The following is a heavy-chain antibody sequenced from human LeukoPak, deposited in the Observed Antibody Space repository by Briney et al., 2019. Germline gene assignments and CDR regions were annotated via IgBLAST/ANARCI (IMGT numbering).Heavy chain of an antibody. J-gene: IGHJ6*02. CDR1: GFTFSSYS. Sequence: GGSLRLSCAASGFTFSSYSMNWVRQAPGKGLEWVSYISSSSSTIYYADSVKGRFTIPRDNAKNSLYLQMNSLRDEDTAVYYCARCPPLYCSGGSCYPDYYYYGMDVWGQGTTVTVSS. CDR3: ARCPPLYCSGGSCYPDYYYYGMDV. D-gene: IGHD2-15*01. CDR2: ISSSSSTI. V-gene: IGHV3-48*02.